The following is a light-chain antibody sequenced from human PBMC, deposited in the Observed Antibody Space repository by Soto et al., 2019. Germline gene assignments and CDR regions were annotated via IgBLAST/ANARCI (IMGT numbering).Light chain of an antibody. CDR2: DVA. V-gene: IGLV2-14*03. Sequence: QSALTQPASVSGSPGQSITISCAGTSSDVGDNDYVSWYQHHPDKAPKLIIYDVARRPSGVSNRFSGSKAGNTASLTISGLQPEDEAAYYCSLFASGSTLVVFGGGTKLTVL. CDR1: SSDVGDNDY. CDR3: SLFASGSTLVV. J-gene: IGLJ2*01.